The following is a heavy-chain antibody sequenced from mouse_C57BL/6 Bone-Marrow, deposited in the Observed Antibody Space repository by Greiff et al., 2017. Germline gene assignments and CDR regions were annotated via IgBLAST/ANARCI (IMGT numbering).Heavy chain of an antibody. D-gene: IGHD2-5*01. J-gene: IGHJ1*03. Sequence: EVQLQQSGPGLVKPSQSLSLTCSVTGYSITSGYYWNWIRQFPGNKLEWMGYISYDGSNNYNPSLKNRISITRDTSKNQFFLKLNSVTTEDTATYYCARDPYYYSNYHFDVWGTGTTVTVSS. CDR3: ARDPYYYSNYHFDV. CDR2: ISYDGSN. V-gene: IGHV3-6*01. CDR1: GYSITSGYY.